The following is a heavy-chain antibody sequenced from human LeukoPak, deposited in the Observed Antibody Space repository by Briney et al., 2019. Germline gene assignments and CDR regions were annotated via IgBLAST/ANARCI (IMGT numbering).Heavy chain of an antibody. CDR2: INPKRGGT. D-gene: IGHD2-15*01. CDR1: GYTFTGYY. J-gene: IGHJ3*02. Sequence: GASVKVSCKASGYTFTGYYMHGVRQAGGKGGEGMGRINPKRGGTNYVQKFQGRVTMTRDTTSSTVYMEMRRQRSDDTAVYYCAVGEYCSGGSCYSAFDIWGQGTMVTVSS. CDR3: AVGEYCSGGSCYSAFDI. V-gene: IGHV1-2*06.